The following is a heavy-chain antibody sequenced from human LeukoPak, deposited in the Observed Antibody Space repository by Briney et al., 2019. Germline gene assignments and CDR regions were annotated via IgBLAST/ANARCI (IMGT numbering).Heavy chain of an antibody. CDR1: GFTFSSYG. CDR3: AKDLNYYGSGSFPTYYYYYGMDG. CDR2: ISYYGSNK. Sequence: GGSLRLSCAASGFTFSSYGMHWVRQAPGQGLGGVAVISYYGSNKYYADSVKGRFTISRDNSKNTLYLQMNSLRAEDTAVYYCAKDLNYYGSGSFPTYYYYYGMDGWGQGTTVTVSS. J-gene: IGHJ6*02. D-gene: IGHD3-10*01. V-gene: IGHV3-30*18.